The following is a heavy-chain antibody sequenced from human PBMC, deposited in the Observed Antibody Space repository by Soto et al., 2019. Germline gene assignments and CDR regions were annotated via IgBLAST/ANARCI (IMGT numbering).Heavy chain of an antibody. CDR1: GFTFSSYA. D-gene: IGHD2-15*01. J-gene: IGHJ5*02. CDR2: ISGSGGST. CDR3: AKDIVVVVAATRRPSWFDP. V-gene: IGHV3-23*01. Sequence: EVQLLESGGGLVQPGGSLSLSCAASGFTFSSYAMSWVRQAPGKGLEWVSAISGSGGSTYYADSVKGRFTISRDNSKNTLYLQMNSLRAEDTAVYYCAKDIVVVVAATRRPSWFDPWGQGTLVTVSS.